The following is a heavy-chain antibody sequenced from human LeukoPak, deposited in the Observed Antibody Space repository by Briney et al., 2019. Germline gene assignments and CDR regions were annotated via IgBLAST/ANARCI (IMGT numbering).Heavy chain of an antibody. Sequence: SSETLSLTCSISGGSISGYYWSWIRQPPGKGLEWIGYTYRGGSTNYNRSLRSRATISVDTSKNQFSLKLSSVTAADTAVYYCARCKDYYVSGSYYKTFDYWGQGTLVTVSS. D-gene: IGHD3-10*01. CDR1: GGSISGYY. V-gene: IGHV4-4*09. CDR3: ARCKDYYVSGSYYKTFDY. J-gene: IGHJ4*02. CDR2: TYRGGST.